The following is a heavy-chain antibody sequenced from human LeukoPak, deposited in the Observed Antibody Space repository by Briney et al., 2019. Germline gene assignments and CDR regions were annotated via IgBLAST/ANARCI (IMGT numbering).Heavy chain of an antibody. V-gene: IGHV3-9*01. CDR2: IFWDSSTV. D-gene: IGHD5-12*01. J-gene: IGHJ4*02. CDR3: ARDRGVATILGRYFDY. CDR1: GFSFHDYT. Sequence: PGRSLRLSCSASGFSFHDYTMHWVRQAPGKGLEWVSSIFWDSSTVAYADSVKGRFTISRDNAQNSLYLQMNSLRAEDTAVYYCARDRGVATILGRYFDYWGQGTLVTVSS.